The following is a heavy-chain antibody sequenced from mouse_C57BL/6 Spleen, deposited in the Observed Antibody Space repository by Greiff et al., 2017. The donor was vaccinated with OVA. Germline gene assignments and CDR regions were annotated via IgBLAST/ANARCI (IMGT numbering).Heavy chain of an antibody. Sequence: EVKVVESGGGLVKPGGSLKLSCAASGFTFSDYGMHWVRQAPEKGLEWVAYISSGSSTIYYADTVKGRFTISRDNAKNTLFLQMTSLRSEDTAMYYCAKNYYGSSPYYFDYWGQGTTLTGSS. CDR1: GFTFSDYG. V-gene: IGHV5-17*01. CDR2: ISSGSSTI. J-gene: IGHJ2*01. CDR3: AKNYYGSSPYYFDY. D-gene: IGHD1-1*01.